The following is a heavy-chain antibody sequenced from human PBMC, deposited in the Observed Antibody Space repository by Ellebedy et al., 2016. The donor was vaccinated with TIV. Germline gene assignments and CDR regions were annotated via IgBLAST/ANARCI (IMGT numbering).Heavy chain of an antibody. J-gene: IGHJ4*02. Sequence: GSLRLSCTVSGGSIRSHYWSWIRQPPGKGLEWIGNMDYSASTNYNPSLKSRVAISEDTSKNQVSLRLGSVTAADTAVYYCARVAYGDNGTYYFDYWGQGALVTVSS. V-gene: IGHV4-59*11. CDR1: GGSIRSHY. CDR2: MDYSAST. CDR3: ARVAYGDNGTYYFDY. D-gene: IGHD4-17*01.